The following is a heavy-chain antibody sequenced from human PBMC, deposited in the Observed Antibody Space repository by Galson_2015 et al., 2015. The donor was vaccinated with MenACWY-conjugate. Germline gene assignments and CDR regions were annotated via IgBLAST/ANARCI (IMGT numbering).Heavy chain of an antibody. Sequence: SLRLSCAASGFTFSSYWMHWVRQAPGKGLVWVSRINSDGSSTTYADSVKGRFTISRDNAKNTVYLQMNSLRAEDTAVYYCAGGSYGSGSYSPWLGNYWGQGTLVTVPS. CDR2: INSDGSST. V-gene: IGHV3-74*01. D-gene: IGHD3-10*01. CDR3: AGGSYGSGSYSPWLGNY. J-gene: IGHJ4*02. CDR1: GFTFSSYW.